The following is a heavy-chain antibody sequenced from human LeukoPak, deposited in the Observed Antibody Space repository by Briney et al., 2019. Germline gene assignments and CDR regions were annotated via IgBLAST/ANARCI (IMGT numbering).Heavy chain of an antibody. CDR1: GYTFTGYY. J-gene: IGHJ4*02. Sequence: ASVKVSCKASGYTFTGYYMHWVRQAPGQGLEWMGWINPNSGGTNYAQKFQGRVTMTRDTSISTAYMELSRLRSDDTAVYYCARGGGWRFIVQEVIGSYWGQGTLVTVSS. CDR3: ARGGGWRFIVQEVIGSY. D-gene: IGHD3-10*01. V-gene: IGHV1-2*02. CDR2: INPNSGGT.